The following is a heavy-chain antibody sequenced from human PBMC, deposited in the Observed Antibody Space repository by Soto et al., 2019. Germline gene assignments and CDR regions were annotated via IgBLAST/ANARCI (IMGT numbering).Heavy chain of an antibody. J-gene: IGHJ4*02. V-gene: IGHV3-30-3*01. CDR2: ISYDGSNK. D-gene: IGHD3-22*01. Sequence: GGSLRLSCAASGFTFSSYAMHWVRQAPGKGLEWVAVISYDGSNKYYADSVKGRFTISRDNSKNTLYLQMNSLRAEDTAVYYCARETYYYDSSGYYYPPDGASGLDYWGQGTLVTVSS. CDR3: ARETYYYDSSGYYYPPDGASGLDY. CDR1: GFTFSSYA.